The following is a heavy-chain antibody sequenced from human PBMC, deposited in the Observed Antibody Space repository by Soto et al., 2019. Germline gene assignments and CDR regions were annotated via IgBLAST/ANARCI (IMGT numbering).Heavy chain of an antibody. CDR3: ARDHCSSTSCYTAVDY. D-gene: IGHD2-2*02. CDR1: GYTFTSYG. V-gene: IGHV1-18*04. J-gene: IGHJ4*02. Sequence: ASVKVSCKATGYTFTSYGISWVRQAPGQGLEWMGWISAYNGNTNYAQKLQGRVTMTTDTSTSTAYMELRSLRSDDTAVYYCARDHCSSTSCYTAVDYWGQGTLVTVSS. CDR2: ISAYNGNT.